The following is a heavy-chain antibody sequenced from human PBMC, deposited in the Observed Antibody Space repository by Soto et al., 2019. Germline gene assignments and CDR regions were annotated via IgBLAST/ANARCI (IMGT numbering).Heavy chain of an antibody. Sequence: LSLTCTVSGGAISSGDYYWSWIRQPPGKVLEWIGYIYYSGSTYYNPSLKSRVTISVDTSKNQFSLKLSSVTAADTAVYDCARVKRRGYGDYVWFGRWGQGTRGTV. D-gene: IGHD4-17*01. V-gene: IGHV4-30-4*01. J-gene: IGHJ5*02. CDR3: ARVKRRGYGDYVWFGR. CDR2: IYYSGST. CDR1: GGAISSGDYY.